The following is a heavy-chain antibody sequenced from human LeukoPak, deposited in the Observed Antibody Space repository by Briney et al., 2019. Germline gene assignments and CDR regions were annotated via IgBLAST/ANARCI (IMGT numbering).Heavy chain of an antibody. J-gene: IGHJ5*02. CDR3: ARVPRIEAGATGDWFDP. CDR1: GGSISSSNW. CDR2: IYYSGST. V-gene: IGHV4-4*02. D-gene: IGHD6-13*01. Sequence: SGTLSLTSAVSGGSISSSNWWSWVRQPPGKGLEWIGFIYYSGSTNYNPSLKSRVTISVDTSKNQFFLNLRSVTAADTAVYYCARVPRIEAGATGDWFDPWGQGTVVTVSS.